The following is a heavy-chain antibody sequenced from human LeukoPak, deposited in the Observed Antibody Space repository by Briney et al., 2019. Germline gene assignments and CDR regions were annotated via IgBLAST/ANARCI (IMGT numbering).Heavy chain of an antibody. CDR1: GFTFSSYG. V-gene: IGHV3-33*01. CDR3: ARHAVAAALTFDY. D-gene: IGHD6-13*01. J-gene: IGHJ4*02. CDR2: IWYDGSNK. Sequence: GGSLRLSCAASGFTFSSYGMHWVRQAPGKGLEWVAVIWYDGSNKYYADSVKGRFTISRDNSKNTLYLQMNSLRAEDTAVYYCARHAVAAALTFDYWGQGTLVTVSS.